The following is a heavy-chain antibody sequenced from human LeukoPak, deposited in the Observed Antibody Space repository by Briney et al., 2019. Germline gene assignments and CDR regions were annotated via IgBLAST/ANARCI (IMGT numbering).Heavy chain of an antibody. Sequence: GASVKDSCKTSGYTFTTNAMHWVRQAPGQGLEWMEWINAGTGNTRYSRKFQGRVTISKDTSASTVHMELSSLRSEDTAVYYCARDPRYCSGDSCQSLDYWGQGTLVTVSS. D-gene: IGHD2-15*01. CDR1: GYTFTTNA. J-gene: IGHJ4*02. V-gene: IGHV1-3*01. CDR3: ARDPRYCSGDSCQSLDY. CDR2: INAGTGNT.